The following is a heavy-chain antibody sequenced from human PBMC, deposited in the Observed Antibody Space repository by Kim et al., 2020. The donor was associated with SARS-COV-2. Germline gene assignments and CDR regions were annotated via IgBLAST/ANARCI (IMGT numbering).Heavy chain of an antibody. V-gene: IGHV3-7*01. J-gene: IGHJ4*02. D-gene: IGHD3-16*02. CDR2: IKQDGSER. CDR1: GFTISNSW. Sequence: GGPLRLSCAVSGFTISNSWMSWVRQAPGKGLEWVANIKQDGSERYYLDSVKGRFTVSRDNAKNSLYLQMDSLRTEDTAVYYCATGGRSIGYWGQGTLVTV. CDR3: ATGGRSIGY.